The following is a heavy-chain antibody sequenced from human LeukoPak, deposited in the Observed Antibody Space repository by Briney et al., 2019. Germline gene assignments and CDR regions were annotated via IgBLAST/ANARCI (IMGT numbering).Heavy chain of an antibody. J-gene: IGHJ3*02. CDR3: ARVVGPYYATGAFDI. CDR2: IYYSGST. Sequence: SETLSLTCTVSGDSFSSTGYYWNWIRQPAGKGLEWIGYIYYSGSTNYNPSLKSRVTISVDTSKNQFSLKLSSVTAADTAVYYCARVVGPYYATGAFDIWGQGTVVTVSS. CDR1: GDSFSSTGYY. V-gene: IGHV4-61*10. D-gene: IGHD3-16*01.